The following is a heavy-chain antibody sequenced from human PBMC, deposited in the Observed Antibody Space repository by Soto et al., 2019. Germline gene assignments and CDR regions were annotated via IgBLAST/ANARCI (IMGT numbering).Heavy chain of an antibody. CDR1: GFTFSSYA. V-gene: IGHV3-30-3*01. J-gene: IGHJ4*02. CDR2: ISYDGSNK. CDR3: AQNFCGGDCYSSVLDY. Sequence: QVQLVESGGGVVQPGRSLRLSCAASGFTFSSYAMHWVRQAPGKGLEWVAVISYDGSNKYYADSVKGRFTISRDNSKNTLYLQMNSLRAEDTAVYYCAQNFCGGDCYSSVLDYCGQGTLVTVSS. D-gene: IGHD2-21*02.